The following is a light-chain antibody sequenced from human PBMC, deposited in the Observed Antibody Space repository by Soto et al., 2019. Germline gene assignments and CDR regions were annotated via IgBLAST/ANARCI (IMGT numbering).Light chain of an antibody. J-gene: IGKJ2*01. Sequence: EIVMTQSPATLAVSPGESATLSCRASQSISNHLTWYQQKPGQPPRLLIYGASTRATGIPARFSGSGSGTEFTLTISNLQSEDFAVYYRQQYSGWPYTFGQGTKLEIK. CDR2: GAS. V-gene: IGKV3-15*01. CDR1: QSISNH. CDR3: QQYSGWPYT.